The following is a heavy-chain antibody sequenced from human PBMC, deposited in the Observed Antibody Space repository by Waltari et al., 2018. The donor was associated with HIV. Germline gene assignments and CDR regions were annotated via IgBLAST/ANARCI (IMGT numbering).Heavy chain of an antibody. D-gene: IGHD3-10*01. CDR3: ATEFSGMVRAYSYYSLDV. Sequence: QVQLVQSGAEVKKPGASVKVSCKVSGHTLSELSMHWVRQVPGKGLEWMGNCDPEDDETSYAQTFQGRVTMTEDTSSDTAYMELSSLTSGDTAVYYCATEFSGMVRAYSYYSLDVWGQGTTVTVSS. CDR1: GHTLSELS. J-gene: IGHJ6*02. CDR2: CDPEDDET. V-gene: IGHV1-24*01.